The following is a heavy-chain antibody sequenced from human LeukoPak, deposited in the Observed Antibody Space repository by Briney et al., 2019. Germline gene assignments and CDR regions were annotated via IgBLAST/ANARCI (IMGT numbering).Heavy chain of an antibody. D-gene: IGHD6-19*01. CDR3: ARDEQWLVHTKYCYYYYYMDV. J-gene: IGHJ6*03. Sequence: PSETLSLTCAVSGYSISSGFYWGWIRQPAGKGLEWIGRIYTSGSTNYNPSLKSRVTMSVDTSKNQFSLKLSSVTAADTAVYYCARDEQWLVHTKYCYYYYYMDVWGKGTTVTVSS. V-gene: IGHV4-4*07. CDR1: GYSISSGFY. CDR2: IYTSGST.